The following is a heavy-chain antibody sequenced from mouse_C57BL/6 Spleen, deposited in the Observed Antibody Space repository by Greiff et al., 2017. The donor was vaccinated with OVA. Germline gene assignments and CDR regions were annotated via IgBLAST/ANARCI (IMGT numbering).Heavy chain of an antibody. CDR1: GFTFSDYY. CDR2: INYDGSST. CDR3: ASFYYDYDGAWFAY. J-gene: IGHJ3*01. V-gene: IGHV5-16*01. Sequence: EVQLVESEGGLVQPGSSMKLSCTASGFTFSDYYMAWVRQVPEKGLEWVANINYDGSSTYYLDSLKSRFIISRDNAKNILYLQMSSLKSEDTATYYCASFYYDYDGAWFAYWGQGTLVTVSA. D-gene: IGHD2-4*01.